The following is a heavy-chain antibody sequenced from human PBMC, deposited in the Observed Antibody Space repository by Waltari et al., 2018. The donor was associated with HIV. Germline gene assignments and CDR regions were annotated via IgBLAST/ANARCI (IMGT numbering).Heavy chain of an antibody. J-gene: IGHJ6*02. D-gene: IGHD3-10*01. Sequence: QVQLVQSGAEVKKPGASVKVSCKVSGYPLTELSMPWLRQAPGKGLEWMGNFDPEDDETIYAQKFQGRITMTEDTSSDTAYMELSSLTSGDTVVYYCATDFSGMVRAYSYYSLDVWGQGTTVTVSS. CDR1: GYPLTELS. CDR2: FDPEDDET. V-gene: IGHV1-24*01. CDR3: ATDFSGMVRAYSYYSLDV.